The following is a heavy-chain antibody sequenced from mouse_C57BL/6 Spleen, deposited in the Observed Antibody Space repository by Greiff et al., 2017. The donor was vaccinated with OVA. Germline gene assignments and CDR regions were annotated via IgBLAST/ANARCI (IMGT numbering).Heavy chain of an antibody. Sequence: QVQLQQPGAELVRPGSSVKLSCKASGYTFTSYWMHWVKQRPIQGLEWIGNIDPSDSATHYNQKFKDKATLTVDKSSSTAYMQLSSLTSEDSAVYYCARGGSRRAYYAMDYWGQGTSVTVSS. V-gene: IGHV1-52*01. D-gene: IGHD1-1*01. J-gene: IGHJ4*01. CDR2: IDPSDSAT. CDR3: ARGGSRRAYYAMDY. CDR1: GYTFTSYW.